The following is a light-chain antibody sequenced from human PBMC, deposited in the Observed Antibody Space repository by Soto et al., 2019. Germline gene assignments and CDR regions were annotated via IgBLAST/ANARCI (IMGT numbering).Light chain of an antibody. V-gene: IGLV4-69*01. CDR1: SGHSSYA. Sequence: QPVLTQSPSASASLGASVKLTCTLSSGHSSYAIAWHQQQPEKGPRYLMKLNSDGSHSKGAGIPDRFSGSSSGAGRYLPIASLQYEDEADYYCQTWGTGIQGVVGTGTKLAVL. J-gene: IGLJ1*01. CDR3: QTWGTGIQGV. CDR2: LNSDGSH.